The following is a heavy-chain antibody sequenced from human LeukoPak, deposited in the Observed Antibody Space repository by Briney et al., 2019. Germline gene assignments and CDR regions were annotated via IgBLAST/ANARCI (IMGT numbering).Heavy chain of an antibody. CDR3: ATRGIAVAGTLDY. V-gene: IGHV1-24*01. CDR2: FDPEDGET. CDR1: GYTLTELS. J-gene: IGHJ4*02. Sequence: ASVKVSCKVSGYTLTELSMHCVRQAPGKGLEWMGGFDPEDGETIYAQKFQGRVTMTEDTSTDTAYMELSSLRSEDTAVYYCATRGIAVAGTLDYWGQGTLVTVSS. D-gene: IGHD6-19*01.